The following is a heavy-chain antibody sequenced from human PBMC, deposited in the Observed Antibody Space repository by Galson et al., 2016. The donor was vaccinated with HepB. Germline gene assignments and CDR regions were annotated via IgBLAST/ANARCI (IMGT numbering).Heavy chain of an antibody. CDR2: ISGSGGAL. J-gene: IGHJ4*02. V-gene: IGHV3-23*01. Sequence: SLRLSCAASGFTFSSYAMTWVRQAPGKGLQWVSTISGSGGALYYTDSVRGRFTISRDNSKNRVYLQMDSLRAEETAFYYCAKEAGWVPKGTSHIDSWGPGILVPVSS. D-gene: IGHD3-10*01. CDR3: AKEAGWVPKGTSHIDS. CDR1: GFTFSSYA.